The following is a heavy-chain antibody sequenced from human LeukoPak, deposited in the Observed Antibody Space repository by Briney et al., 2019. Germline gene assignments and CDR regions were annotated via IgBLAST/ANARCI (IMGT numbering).Heavy chain of an antibody. D-gene: IGHD4-17*01. CDR3: AKDMNTVTTTFDY. J-gene: IGHJ4*02. Sequence: PGGSLRLSCAASGFTFTTYAMHWVRQAPGKGLEWVAVISNDAAKKYYADSVKGRSTISRDNSENTLYLQMNSLRAEDTAVYYCAKDMNTVTTTFDYWGQGTLVTASS. CDR1: GFTFTTYA. V-gene: IGHV3-30*18. CDR2: ISNDAAKK.